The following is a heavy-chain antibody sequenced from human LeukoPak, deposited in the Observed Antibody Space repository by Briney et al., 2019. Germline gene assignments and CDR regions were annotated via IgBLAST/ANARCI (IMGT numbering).Heavy chain of an antibody. CDR2: ISSSGSTI. V-gene: IGHV3-11*01. CDR1: GFTFSDYY. D-gene: IGHD2-2*01. CDR3: ARDDDCSSTSCYPNWFDP. Sequence: KPGGSLRLSCAASGFTFSDYYMSWIRQAPGKGLEWVSYISSSGSTIYYADSVKGRFTISRDNAKNSRYLQMNSLRAEDTAVYYCARDDDCSSTSCYPNWFDPWGQGTLVTVSS. J-gene: IGHJ5*02.